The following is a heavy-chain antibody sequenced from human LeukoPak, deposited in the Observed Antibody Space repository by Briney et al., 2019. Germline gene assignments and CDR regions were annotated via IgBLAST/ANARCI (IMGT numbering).Heavy chain of an antibody. CDR1: GFTFSSYS. D-gene: IGHD1-14*01. J-gene: IGHJ3*02. Sequence: GGSLRLSCAASGFTFSSYSRNWVRQAPGKGLEWVSSISSSSSYIYYADAVTGRFTISRDNAKNSLYLQMNSLRAEDTAVYDCASGKDPGGAFDIWGQGTMVTVSS. V-gene: IGHV3-21*01. CDR3: ASGKDPGGAFDI. CDR2: ISSSSSYI.